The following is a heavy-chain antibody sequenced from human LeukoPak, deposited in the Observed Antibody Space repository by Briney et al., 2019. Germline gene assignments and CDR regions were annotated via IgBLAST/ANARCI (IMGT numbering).Heavy chain of an antibody. V-gene: IGHV4-39*01. Sequence: PSETLSLACTVSGASISSYYWGWIRQPPGKGLEWIGSIYYSGSTYYNPSLKSRVTISVDTSKNQFSLKLSSVTASDTAVYYCARHVRSSGDYASLYYFDYWGQGTLVTVSS. J-gene: IGHJ4*02. D-gene: IGHD4-17*01. CDR2: IYYSGST. CDR1: GASISSYY. CDR3: ARHVRSSGDYASLYYFDY.